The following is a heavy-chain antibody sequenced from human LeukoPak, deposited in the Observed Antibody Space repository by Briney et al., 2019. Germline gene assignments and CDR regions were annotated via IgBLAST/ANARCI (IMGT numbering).Heavy chain of an antibody. Sequence: SETLSLTCAVYGGSFSGYYWSWIRQPPGKGLEWIGEINHSGSTNYNPSLKSRVTISVGTSKNQFPLKLSSVTAADTAVYYCARVVNWNYSLGWFDPWGQGTLVTVSS. D-gene: IGHD1-7*01. CDR3: ARVVNWNYSLGWFDP. CDR1: GGSFSGYY. CDR2: INHSGST. J-gene: IGHJ5*02. V-gene: IGHV4-34*01.